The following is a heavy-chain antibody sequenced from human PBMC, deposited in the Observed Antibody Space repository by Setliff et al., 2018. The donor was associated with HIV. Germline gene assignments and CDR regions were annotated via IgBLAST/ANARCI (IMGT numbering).Heavy chain of an antibody. J-gene: IGHJ4*02. V-gene: IGHV3-21*01. CDR3: ARGGTAAVNPNFDY. Sequence: GGSLRLSCAASGLTFSSYTMNWVRQAPGKGLEWVSSISANSTYIYYADSLKGRSTISRDNAKNSLSLQMNSLRAEDTAVYFCARGGTAAVNPNFDYWGQGMLVTVSS. CDR2: ISANSTYI. D-gene: IGHD6-13*01. CDR1: GLTFSSYT.